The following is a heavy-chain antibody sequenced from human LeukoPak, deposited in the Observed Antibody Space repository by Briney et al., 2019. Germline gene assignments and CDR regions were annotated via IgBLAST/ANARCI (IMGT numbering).Heavy chain of an antibody. J-gene: IGHJ4*02. CDR1: GYTFTGYY. CDR3: ARALYYHSSGRD. CDR2: INPNSGGT. D-gene: IGHD3-10*01. V-gene: IGHV1-2*02. Sequence: ASVKVSCKASGYTFTGYYMHWVRQAPGQGLEWMGWINPNSGGTNYAQKFQGRVTMTRDTSISTAYMELRSLRSDDAAVYYCARALYYHSSGRDWGQGTLVIVSS.